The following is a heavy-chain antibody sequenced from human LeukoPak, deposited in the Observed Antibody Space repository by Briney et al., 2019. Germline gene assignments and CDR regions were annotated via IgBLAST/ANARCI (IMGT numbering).Heavy chain of an antibody. CDR2: ISSSGTTT. J-gene: IGHJ4*02. D-gene: IGHD4-11*01. V-gene: IGHV3-48*03. CDR3: TTLTVATNLDY. CDR1: GFSFSVYE. Sequence: GGSLRLSCAASGFSFSVYEMYWVRQAPGKGLEWISDISSSGTTTSYADSVKGRFTISRDNAKKSLYLQMNSLRAEDTAVYYRTTLTVATNLDYWGQGTLVTVSS.